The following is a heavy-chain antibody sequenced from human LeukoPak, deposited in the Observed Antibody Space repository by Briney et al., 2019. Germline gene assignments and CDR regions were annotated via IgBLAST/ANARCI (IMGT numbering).Heavy chain of an antibody. V-gene: IGHV1-46*01. D-gene: IGHD3-16*01. Sequence: ASVKVSCKASGYTFTSYYMHWVRQAPGQGLEWMGIINPGGDYTRYAQKFQGRVTMTRDTSTSTVYMELSSLGSEGTAVYYCARGAQYYDYVWGSPDHWGQGTLVTVSS. CDR1: GYTFTSYY. CDR3: ARGAQYYDYVWGSPDH. CDR2: INPGGDYT. J-gene: IGHJ4*02.